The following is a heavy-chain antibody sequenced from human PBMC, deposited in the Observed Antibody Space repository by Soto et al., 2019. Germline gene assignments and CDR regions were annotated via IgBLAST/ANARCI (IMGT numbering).Heavy chain of an antibody. CDR3: ARVIMEAVRAPNWFDP. D-gene: IGHD2-15*01. Sequence: VQLVQSGPEVKKPGASVKVSCKASGYAFTTYGISWVRQAPGQGLEWVGWVSGFNGDTNYAQRFQGRVTMTTDTSTSTAYMDLRSLRSDDTAVYYCARVIMEAVRAPNWFDPWGQGTLVTVSS. V-gene: IGHV1-18*01. CDR2: VSGFNGDT. J-gene: IGHJ5*02. CDR1: GYAFTTYG.